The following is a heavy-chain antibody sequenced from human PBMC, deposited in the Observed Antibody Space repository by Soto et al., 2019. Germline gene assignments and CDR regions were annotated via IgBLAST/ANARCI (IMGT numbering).Heavy chain of an antibody. V-gene: IGHV4-39*01. Sequence: SETLSLTCTVSGGSISSSSYYWGWIRQPPGKGLEWIGSIYYSGSTYYNPSLKSRVTISVDTSKNQFSLKLSSVTAADTAVYYCASLPYYYDTLYWGQGTLVTVSS. CDR1: GGSISSSSYY. J-gene: IGHJ4*02. D-gene: IGHD3-22*01. CDR2: IYYSGST. CDR3: ASLPYYYDTLY.